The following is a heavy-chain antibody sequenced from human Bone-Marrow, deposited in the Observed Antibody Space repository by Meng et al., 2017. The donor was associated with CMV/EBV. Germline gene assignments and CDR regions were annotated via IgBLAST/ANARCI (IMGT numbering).Heavy chain of an antibody. Sequence: HAQLPESGTGVVKHSQTLCLICTVSGGSISGSDISWSWIRQPAGKGLEWIGRICASGNTDYNPSLKSRVTISLDTSKGQFSLLLSSVTAADTAVYYCARSLKDWGQGTLVTVSS. CDR2: ICASGNT. J-gene: IGHJ4*02. CDR1: GGSISGSDIS. V-gene: IGHV4-61*02. CDR3: ARSLKD.